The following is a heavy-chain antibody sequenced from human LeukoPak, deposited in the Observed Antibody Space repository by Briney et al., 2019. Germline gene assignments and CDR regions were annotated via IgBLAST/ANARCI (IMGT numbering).Heavy chain of an antibody. D-gene: IGHD4-17*01. V-gene: IGHV3-7*01. CDR1: GFTISAYW. CDR3: ARDPVTLYGDFFDS. CDR2: IKEDGSEK. Sequence: GGSLRLSCAASGFTISAYWMSWVRQAPGKGLQWVANIKEDGSEKYYVDSVKGRFTISRDNAKNLLHLQMNSLSVEDTALYYCARDPVTLYGDFFDSWGLGTLVTVSS. J-gene: IGHJ4*02.